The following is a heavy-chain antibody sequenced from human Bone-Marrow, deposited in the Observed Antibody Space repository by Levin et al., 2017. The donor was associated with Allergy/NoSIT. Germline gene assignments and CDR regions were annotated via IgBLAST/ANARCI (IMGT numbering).Heavy chain of an antibody. V-gene: IGHV3-11*01. CDR3: ARQGQSFAYDI. CDR2: ISSRGSPI. J-gene: IGHJ3*02. CDR1: GFTFSDYY. D-gene: IGHD3-16*02. Sequence: GESLKISCAASGFTFSDYYMSWIRQAPGRGLEWVSYISSRGSPISYAGSVKGRFAISRDNSKNTLYLQINSLRVEDTALYYCARQGQSFAYDIWGQGTMITVSS.